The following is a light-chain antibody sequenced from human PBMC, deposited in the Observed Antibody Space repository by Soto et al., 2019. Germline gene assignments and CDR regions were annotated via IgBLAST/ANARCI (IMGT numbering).Light chain of an antibody. CDR2: EVS. J-gene: IGLJ1*01. CDR1: SSDVGGYNY. CDR3: TSFTSSTTYV. Sequence: QSVLTQPASVSWPPGQSITISCTGTSSDVGGYNYVCWYQHHPGKAPKLIISEVSNRPSGVSDRFSGSKSGNTASLTISGLQPEDEADYYCTSFTSSTTYVFGTGTKVTVL. V-gene: IGLV2-14*01.